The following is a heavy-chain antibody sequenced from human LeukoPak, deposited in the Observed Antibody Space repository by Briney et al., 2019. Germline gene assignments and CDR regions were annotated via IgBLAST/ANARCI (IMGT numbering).Heavy chain of an antibody. CDR3: AREGIVRTYDQ. J-gene: IGHJ4*02. V-gene: IGHV4-59*12. Sequence: SETLSLTCTVSGDSMSSYYWYGFRQPPGKELEWIACIYYSGITHYNPSLKSRVTISLDTSKNQFSLRLSSVTAADTAVYYCAREGIVRTYDQWGQGTLVTVSS. D-gene: IGHD2/OR15-2a*01. CDR1: GDSMSSYY. CDR2: IYYSGIT.